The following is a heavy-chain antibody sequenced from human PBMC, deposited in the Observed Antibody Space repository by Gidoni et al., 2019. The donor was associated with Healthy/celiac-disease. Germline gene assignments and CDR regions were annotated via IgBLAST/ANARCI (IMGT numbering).Heavy chain of an antibody. V-gene: IGHV1-3*01. Sequence: QVQLVQSGAEVKKPGASVKVSCKASGYTFTSYAMHWVRQAPGQRLEWMGWINAGNGNTKYSQKFQGRVTITRDTSASTAYMELSSLRSEDTAVYYCARGRAYYCGGDCLTVNTDAFDIWGQGTMVTVSS. D-gene: IGHD2-21*02. CDR1: GYTFTSYA. CDR2: INAGNGNT. CDR3: ARGRAYYCGGDCLTVNTDAFDI. J-gene: IGHJ3*02.